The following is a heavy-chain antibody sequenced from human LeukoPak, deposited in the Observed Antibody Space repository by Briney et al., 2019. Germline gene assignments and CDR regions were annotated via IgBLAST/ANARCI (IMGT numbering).Heavy chain of an antibody. Sequence: PGGSLRLSCAASGFTFSRNSMNWVRQAPGRGLEWISYISSSSSTIYYADSVKGRFTISRDNAKNSLYLQMNSLRAEDTAVYYCARDGGGGYRLEYWGQGALVTVSS. CDR3: ARDGGGGYRLEY. V-gene: IGHV3-48*01. CDR1: GFTFSRNS. D-gene: IGHD5-12*01. CDR2: ISSSSSTI. J-gene: IGHJ4*02.